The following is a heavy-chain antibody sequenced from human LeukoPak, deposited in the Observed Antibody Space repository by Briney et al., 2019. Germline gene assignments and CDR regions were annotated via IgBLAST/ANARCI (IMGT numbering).Heavy chain of an antibody. V-gene: IGHV1-69*05. J-gene: IGHJ4*02. CDR3: ARERSPSAGIDY. CDR2: IIPIFGTA. Sequence: GASVKVSCKASGGTFSSYAISWVRQAPGQGLEWMGGIIPIFGTANYAQKFQGRVTMTRDTSTSTVYMELSSLRSEDTAVYYCARERSPSAGIDYWGQGTLVTVSS. D-gene: IGHD1-1*01. CDR1: GGTFSSYA.